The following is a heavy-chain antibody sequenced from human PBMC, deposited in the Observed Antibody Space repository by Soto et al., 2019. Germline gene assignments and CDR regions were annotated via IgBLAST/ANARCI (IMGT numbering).Heavy chain of an antibody. CDR3: AAWEKHSYGHFDY. Sequence: QMQLVQSGPEVKKPGTSVKVSCKASGFTFTSSAVQWVRQARGQRLEWIGWFVVGSGNTNYAQKFQERVTITRDMSTSTAYMELSSLRSEDTAVYYCAAWEKHSYGHFDYWGQGTLVTVSS. D-gene: IGHD5-18*01. CDR2: FVVGSGNT. J-gene: IGHJ4*02. V-gene: IGHV1-58*01. CDR1: GFTFTSSA.